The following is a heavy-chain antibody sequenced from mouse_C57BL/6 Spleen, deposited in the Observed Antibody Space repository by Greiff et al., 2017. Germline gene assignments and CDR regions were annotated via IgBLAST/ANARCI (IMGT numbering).Heavy chain of an antibody. CDR2: ISSGSSTI. D-gene: IGHD1-1*01. CDR3: ARRSYYYGSSSYYFDY. Sequence: QVVESGGGLVKPGGSLKLSCAASGFTFSDYGMHWVRQAPEKGLEWVAYISSGSSTIYYADTVKGRFTISRDNAKNTLFLQMTSLRSEDTAMYYCARRSYYYGSSSYYFDYWGQGTTLTVSS. J-gene: IGHJ2*01. V-gene: IGHV5-17*01. CDR1: GFTFSDYG.